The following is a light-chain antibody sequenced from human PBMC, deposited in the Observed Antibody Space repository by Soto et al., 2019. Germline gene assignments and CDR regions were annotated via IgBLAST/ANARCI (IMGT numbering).Light chain of an antibody. V-gene: IGLV2-14*01. J-gene: IGLJ1*01. Sequence: QSALTQPASVSGSPGQSITISCTGTTSDVGRYNYVSCYQQHPRKAAKLIIYDVSNRPSGVSNRFSGSKSGNTASLTISGLQAEDEADYYCNSYTSRSTYVFGTGTKLTVL. CDR3: NSYTSRSTYV. CDR1: TSDVGRYNY. CDR2: DVS.